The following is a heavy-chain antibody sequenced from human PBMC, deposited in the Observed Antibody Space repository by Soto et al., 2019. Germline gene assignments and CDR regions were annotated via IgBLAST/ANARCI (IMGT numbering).Heavy chain of an antibody. D-gene: IGHD6-13*01. CDR2: IVPMFGTT. J-gene: IGHJ3*01. Sequence: QVQLVQSGPELTKPGSSVKVSCKAPGDTFNSYGISWVRQAPGQGLEWMGGIVPMFGTTNLALKFEDRVTITADELTTTVDMEIRGLTSEDTAVYYCARDLADVHLWDAFDVWGHGTRVTVSS. V-gene: IGHV1-69*01. CDR1: GDTFNSYG. CDR3: ARDLADVHLWDAFDV.